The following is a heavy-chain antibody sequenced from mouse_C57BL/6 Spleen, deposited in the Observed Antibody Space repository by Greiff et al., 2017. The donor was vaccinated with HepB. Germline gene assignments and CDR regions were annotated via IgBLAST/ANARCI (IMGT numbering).Heavy chain of an antibody. J-gene: IGHJ4*01. CDR1: GYAFSSSW. D-gene: IGHD2-4*01. CDR3: ARSDYPYAMDY. Sequence: QVQLKQSGPALVKPGASVQISCKASGYAFSSSWMNWVKQRPGKGLEWIGRIYPGDGDTNYNGKFKGKATLTADKSSSTAYMQLSSLTSEDSAVYFCARSDYPYAMDYWGQGTSVTVSS. V-gene: IGHV1-82*01. CDR2: IYPGDGDT.